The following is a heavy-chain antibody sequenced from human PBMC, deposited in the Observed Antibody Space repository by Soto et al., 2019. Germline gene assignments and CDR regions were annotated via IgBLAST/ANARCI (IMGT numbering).Heavy chain of an antibody. CDR1: VGCLSSGSYY. J-gene: IGHJ6*02. CDR3: ARTYCTTTACQAHGIDV. V-gene: IGHV4-61*01. CDR2: IYYSGTT. D-gene: IGHD4-4*01. Sequence: SETLSLTGAVSVGCLSSGSYYWTWILQPPGKGLEWLGYIYYSGTTNYNPPLKSRITISVDTSGNQFSLKLSSVAAADTAVYFCARTYCTTTACQAHGIDVWGQVTTVTVS.